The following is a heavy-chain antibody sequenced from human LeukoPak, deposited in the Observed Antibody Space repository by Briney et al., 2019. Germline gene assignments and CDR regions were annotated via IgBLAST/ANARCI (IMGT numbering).Heavy chain of an antibody. CDR3: ARVDNYGTAFDI. CDR1: GGSISSYY. Sequence: NTSETLSLTCTVSGGSISSYYWSWIRQPPGKGLEWIGYIYYSGSTNYNPSLKSRVTISVDTSKNQFSLKLSSVTAADTAVYYCARVDNYGTAFDIWGQGTMVTVSS. D-gene: IGHD4-17*01. J-gene: IGHJ3*02. V-gene: IGHV4-59*01. CDR2: IYYSGST.